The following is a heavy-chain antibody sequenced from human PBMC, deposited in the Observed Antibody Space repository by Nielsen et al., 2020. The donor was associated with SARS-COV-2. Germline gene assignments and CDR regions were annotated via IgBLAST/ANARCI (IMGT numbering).Heavy chain of an antibody. V-gene: IGHV4-39*07. J-gene: IGHJ5*02. Sequence: WIRQPPGKGLEWIRSIYYSGTTYYNPSLKSRVTISVDTSKNQFSLKLSSVTAADTAVYYCARDEGQFGSSGWYYNWFNPWGQGTLVTVSS. CDR2: IYYSGTT. D-gene: IGHD6-19*01. CDR3: ARDEGQFGSSGWYYNWFNP.